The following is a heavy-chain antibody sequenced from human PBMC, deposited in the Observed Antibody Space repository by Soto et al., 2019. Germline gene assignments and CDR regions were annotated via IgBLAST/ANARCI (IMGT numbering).Heavy chain of an antibody. CDR1: GFSFIAYC. Sequence: GGSLRLSSVTSGFSFIAYCMSWFRQAPGKGLEWVASIKQDGSETYYLDSVKGRFTFSRDNAKNSLDLQMSRLRAEDAAFFYWARGPEGFHPLPNNWLVTWGQGT. J-gene: IGHJ5*02. CDR3: ARGPEGFHPLPNNWLVT. D-gene: IGHD1-26*01. V-gene: IGHV3-7*01. CDR2: IKQDGSET.